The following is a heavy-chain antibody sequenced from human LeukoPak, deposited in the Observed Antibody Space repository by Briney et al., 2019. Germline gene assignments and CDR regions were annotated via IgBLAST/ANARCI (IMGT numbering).Heavy chain of an antibody. CDR2: ISAYNGST. J-gene: IGHJ5*02. V-gene: IGHV1-18*01. CDR1: GYTFTSYG. Sequence: ASVKVSCKAAGYTFTSYGISLVRQAPGQGLEWMGWISAYNGSTNYAQKLQVRVTMTTYPSTSTAYMDLTSLRYDDTAVYYCARDPTLRAAQSHNWFDPWGQGAMVTVSS. CDR3: ARDPTLRAAQSHNWFDP. D-gene: IGHD2-15*01.